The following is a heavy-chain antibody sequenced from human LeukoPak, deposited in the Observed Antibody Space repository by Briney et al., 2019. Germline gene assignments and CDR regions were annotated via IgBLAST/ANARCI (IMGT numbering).Heavy chain of an antibody. CDR3: TRASGSYSGGAFDI. Sequence: PGGSLRLSCAGSGFTFSDHYMDWVRQAPGKGLEWVGRIRNKANRYTTEYAASVKGRFTFSRDDSKNSLYLQMNSLKTEDTAMYYCTRASGSYSGGAFDIWGQGTMVTVSS. V-gene: IGHV3-72*01. CDR1: GFTFSDHY. J-gene: IGHJ3*02. D-gene: IGHD1-26*01. CDR2: IRNKANRYTT.